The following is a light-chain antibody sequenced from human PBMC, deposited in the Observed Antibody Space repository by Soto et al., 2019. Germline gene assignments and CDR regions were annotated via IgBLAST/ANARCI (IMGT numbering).Light chain of an antibody. J-gene: IGKJ5*01. V-gene: IGKV3-20*01. Sequence: LKQSPGTLSLSPGERATLSCRASQSVSSSYLAWYQQKPGQAPRLLIYGASSRATGIPDRFSGSGSGTDFTLTISRLEPEDFAVYYCQQYGSSPPTFGQGTRLEIK. CDR2: GAS. CDR3: QQYGSSPPT. CDR1: QSVSSSY.